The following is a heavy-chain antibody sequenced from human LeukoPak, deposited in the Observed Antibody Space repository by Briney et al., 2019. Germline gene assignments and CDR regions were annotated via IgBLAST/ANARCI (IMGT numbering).Heavy chain of an antibody. CDR1: GGSISSYY. Sequence: PSETLSLTCTVSGGSISSYYWSWIRQPPGKGLEWIGSIYYSGSTYYNPSLKSRVTISVDTSKNQFSLKLSSVTAADTAVYYCARHLGYGDYNYFDYWGQGTLVTVSS. J-gene: IGHJ4*02. CDR2: IYYSGST. CDR3: ARHLGYGDYNYFDY. V-gene: IGHV4-59*05. D-gene: IGHD4-17*01.